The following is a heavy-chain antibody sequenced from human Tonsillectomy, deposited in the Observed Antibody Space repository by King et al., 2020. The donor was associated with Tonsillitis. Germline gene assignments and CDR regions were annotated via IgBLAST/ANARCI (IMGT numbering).Heavy chain of an antibody. D-gene: IGHD1-26*01. V-gene: IGHV3-21*01. Sequence: VQLVESGGGLVKPGGSLRLSCAASGFTFSSYSMNWVRQAPGKGPVWVASISTISSCIFYAASVKGRPTISRDNAKNSLYLKRNSLRTEDTAVYYCARDRGGSYYPEYFQHWGQGTLVTVSS. CDR2: ISTISSCI. CDR1: GFTFSSYS. CDR3: ARDRGGSYYPEYFQH. J-gene: IGHJ1*01.